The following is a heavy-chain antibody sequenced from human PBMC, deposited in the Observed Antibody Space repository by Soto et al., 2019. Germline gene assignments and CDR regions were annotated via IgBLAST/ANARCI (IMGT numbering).Heavy chain of an antibody. CDR1: GFTFSSYA. CDR3: AKGVRSSSSYYGMDV. D-gene: IGHD6-6*01. V-gene: IGHV3-23*01. J-gene: IGHJ6*02. CDR2: ISGSGGST. Sequence: PGGSLRLSCAASGFTFSSYAMSWVRQAPGKGLEWVSAISGSGGSTYYADSVKGRFTISRDNSKNTLYLQMNSLRAEDTAVYYCAKGVRSSSSYYGMDVWGQGTTVTVSS.